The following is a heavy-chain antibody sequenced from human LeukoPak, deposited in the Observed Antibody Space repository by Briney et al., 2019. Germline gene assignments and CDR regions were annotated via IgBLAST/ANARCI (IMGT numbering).Heavy chain of an antibody. CDR3: ARDLTGDRSWFFDL. CDR2: ISHDGKNK. V-gene: IGHV3-30*04. J-gene: IGHJ2*01. D-gene: IGHD7-27*01. Sequence: PGRSLRLSCAASGFMFSSYAMHWVRQAPGKGLEWVAVISHDGKNKYYADSETGRFTISRDNSENTLYLQMFSLRDDDTAVYYCARDLTGDRSWFFDLWGRGTQVTVSS. CDR1: GFMFSSYA.